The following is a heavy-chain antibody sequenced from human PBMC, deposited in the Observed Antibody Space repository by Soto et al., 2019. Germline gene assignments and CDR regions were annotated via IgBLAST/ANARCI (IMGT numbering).Heavy chain of an antibody. CDR3: AREGYYDSSGYQHRSTYSFDY. J-gene: IGHJ4*02. CDR2: TSHDGVT. Sequence: SETLSLTCAVSSGSIDNVYWWSWVRQSPGKGLEWIGETSHDGVTNYNPSLEGRVTISIDKSKNQFYLDLNSVTAADTAMYYCAREGYYDSSGYQHRSTYSFDYWGQGTLVTVSS. D-gene: IGHD3-22*01. V-gene: IGHV4-4*02. CDR1: SGSIDNVYW.